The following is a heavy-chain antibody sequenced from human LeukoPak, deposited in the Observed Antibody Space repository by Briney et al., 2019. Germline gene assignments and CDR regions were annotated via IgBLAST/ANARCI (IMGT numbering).Heavy chain of an antibody. CDR3: TKDSSGRFYYFDS. CDR1: GFTFDDYA. Sequence: GGSLRLSCAASGFTFDDYAMHWVRQAPGKGLEWVSLISGDGVSTYYADSVKGRFTISRDISKNSLYLQMNSLRIEDTALYYCTKDSSGRFYYFDSWGRGTLVTVSS. D-gene: IGHD1-26*01. CDR2: ISGDGVST. V-gene: IGHV3-43*02. J-gene: IGHJ4*02.